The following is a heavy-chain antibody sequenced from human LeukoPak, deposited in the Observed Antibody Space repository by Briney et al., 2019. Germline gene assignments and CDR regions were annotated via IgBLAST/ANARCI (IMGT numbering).Heavy chain of an antibody. J-gene: IGHJ6*03. D-gene: IGHD1-1*01. CDR3: ARDRRVFRILERPDYYYYMDV. CDR2: TYYRSKWYN. Sequence: SQTLSLTCAISGDSVSSNSAAWNWLRQSPSRGLEWLGRTYYRSKWYNDYAVSVKSRITINPDTSKNQFSLQLNSVTPEDTAVYYCARDRRVFRILERPDYYYYMDVWGKGTTVTISS. V-gene: IGHV6-1*01. CDR1: GDSVSSNSAA.